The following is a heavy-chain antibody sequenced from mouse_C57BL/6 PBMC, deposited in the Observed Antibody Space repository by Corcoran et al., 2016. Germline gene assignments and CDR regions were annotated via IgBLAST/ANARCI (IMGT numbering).Heavy chain of an antibody. CDR1: GYTFTDYY. CDR2: INPNNGGT. V-gene: IGHV1-26*01. J-gene: IGHJ2*01. D-gene: IGHD1-1*01. Sequence: EVQLQQSGPELVKPGASVKISCKASGYTFTDYYMNWVKQSHGKSLEWIGDINPNNGGTSHNQKFKGKATLTVDKSSSTAYMELRSLTSEDSAVYYCARDHYYGSRDYFDYWGQGTTLTVSS. CDR3: ARDHYYGSRDYFDY.